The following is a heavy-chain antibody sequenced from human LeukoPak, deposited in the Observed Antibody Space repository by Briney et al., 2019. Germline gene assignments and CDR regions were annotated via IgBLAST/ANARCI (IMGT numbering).Heavy chain of an antibody. CDR2: ISSSGSTI. V-gene: IGHV3-48*03. CDR3: TSEVISHGYSYGFFVY. D-gene: IGHD5-18*01. J-gene: IGHJ4*02. Sequence: QTGGSLRLSCAASGFTFSSYEMNWVRQAPGKGLEWVSYISSSGSTIYYADSVKGRFTISRDNAKNSLYLQMNSLRAEDTAVYYCTSEVISHGYSYGFFVYWGQGTLVTVSS. CDR1: GFTFSSYE.